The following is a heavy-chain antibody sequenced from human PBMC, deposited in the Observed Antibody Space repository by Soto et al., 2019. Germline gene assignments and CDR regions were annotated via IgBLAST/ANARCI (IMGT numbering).Heavy chain of an antibody. CDR1: GDSVSSNSAA. J-gene: IGHJ3*02. CDR2: TYYRSKWYN. V-gene: IGHV6-1*01. D-gene: IGHD3-10*01. CDR3: ARERGVLSEAFDI. Sequence: SQTLSLTCAISGDSVSSNSAAWNWLRQSPSRGLEWLGRTYYRSKWYNDYVVSVKSRVTINPDTSKNQFSLQLNSVTPEDTAVYYCARERGVLSEAFDIWGQGTVVTVSS.